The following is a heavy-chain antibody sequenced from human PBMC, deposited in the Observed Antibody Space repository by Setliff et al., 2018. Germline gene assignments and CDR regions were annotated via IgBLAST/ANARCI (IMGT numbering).Heavy chain of an antibody. CDR1: GFTFSSHW. Sequence: GGSLRLSCVGSGFTFSSHWLDWVRQAPGKGLEWVANINQYGTEKYYVDSVRGRFTIFRDSAKNSLHLQMTSLSAEDTAVYYCARRLPYFGMDVWGQGTTVTVSS. D-gene: IGHD2-15*01. J-gene: IGHJ6*02. CDR3: ARRLPYFGMDV. CDR2: INQYGTEK. V-gene: IGHV3-7*01.